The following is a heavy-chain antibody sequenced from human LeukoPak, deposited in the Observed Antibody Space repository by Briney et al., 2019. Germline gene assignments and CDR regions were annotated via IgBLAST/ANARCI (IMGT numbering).Heavy chain of an antibody. J-gene: IGHJ3*02. CDR3: ATAERSYYAFDI. CDR2: FDPEDGET. Sequence: ASVKVSCKVSGYTLTELSMHWVRQAPGKGLEWMGGFDPEDGETIYAQKFQGRVTMAEDTSTDTAYMELSSLRSEDTAVYYCATAERSYYAFDIWGQGTMVTVSS. D-gene: IGHD1-26*01. CDR1: GYTLTELS. V-gene: IGHV1-24*01.